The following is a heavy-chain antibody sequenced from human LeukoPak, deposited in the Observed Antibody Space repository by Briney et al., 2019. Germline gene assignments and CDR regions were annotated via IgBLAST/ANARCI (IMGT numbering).Heavy chain of an antibody. J-gene: IGHJ4*02. CDR2: INHGGST. CDR1: GGSFSGYY. Sequence: PSETLSLTCAVYGGSFSGYYWSWIRQPPGKGLEWIGEINHGGSTNYNPSLKSRVTISVDTSKNQFSLKLSSVTAADTAVYYCARSSRGYKDYWGQGTLVTVSS. V-gene: IGHV4-34*01. CDR3: ARSSRGYKDY. D-gene: IGHD5-24*01.